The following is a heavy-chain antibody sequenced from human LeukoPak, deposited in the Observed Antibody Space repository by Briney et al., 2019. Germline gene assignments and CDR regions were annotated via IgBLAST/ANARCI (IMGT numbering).Heavy chain of an antibody. CDR3: ARADTAMDLGYYYYYYMDV. CDR1: GGTFSSYA. Sequence: EASVKVSCKASGGTFSSYAISWVRQAPGQGLEWMGGIIPMFGTANYAQKFQGRVTITTDESTSTAYMELSSLRSEDTAVYYCARADTAMDLGYYYYYYMDVWGKGTTVTVSS. J-gene: IGHJ6*03. CDR2: IIPMFGTA. D-gene: IGHD5-18*01. V-gene: IGHV1-69*05.